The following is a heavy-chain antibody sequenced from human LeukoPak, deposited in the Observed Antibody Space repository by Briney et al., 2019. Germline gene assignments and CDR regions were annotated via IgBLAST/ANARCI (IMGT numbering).Heavy chain of an antibody. Sequence: ASVRVSCKASGYTFTSYGISWVRQAPGQGLEWMGWISAYNGNTNYAQKLQGRVTMTTDTSTSTAYMELRSLRSDDTAVYYCARRVTAIGYYYYGMDVWGQGTTVTVSS. V-gene: IGHV1-18*01. CDR1: GYTFTSYG. CDR3: ARRVTAIGYYYYGMDV. D-gene: IGHD2-21*02. CDR2: ISAYNGNT. J-gene: IGHJ6*02.